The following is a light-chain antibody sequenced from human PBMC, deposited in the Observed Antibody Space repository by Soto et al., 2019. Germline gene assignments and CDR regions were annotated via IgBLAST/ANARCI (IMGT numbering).Light chain of an antibody. J-gene: IGKJ1*01. CDR3: QQYNNWPPWT. V-gene: IGKV3-15*01. CDR2: GAS. Sequence: EIVMTQSPATLSVSPGERATLSCRASQSVSSNLAWYQQKPGQAPRLLIYGASTRATGIPARFSGSGSGTEFTLTLISLQSEDFAVYYCQQYNNWPPWTFGQWTTVEIK. CDR1: QSVSSN.